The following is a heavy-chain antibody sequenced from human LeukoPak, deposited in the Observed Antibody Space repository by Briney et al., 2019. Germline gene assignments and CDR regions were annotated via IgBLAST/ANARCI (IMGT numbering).Heavy chain of an antibody. V-gene: IGHV4-39*01. D-gene: IGHD3-10*01. Sequence: SETLSLTCTVSGGSISSSSYYWGWIRQPPGKGLEWIGNIYYSGSTYYNPSLKSRVTISVDTSKNQFSLKLGSVTAADTAVYYCARQAYYYGSGSYPYYYFDYWGQGTLVTVSP. CDR2: IYYSGST. J-gene: IGHJ4*02. CDR1: GGSISSSSYY. CDR3: ARQAYYYGSGSYPYYYFDY.